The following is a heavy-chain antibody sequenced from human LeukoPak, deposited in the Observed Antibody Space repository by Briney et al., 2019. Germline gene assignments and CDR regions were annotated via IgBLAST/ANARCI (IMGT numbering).Heavy chain of an antibody. Sequence: VGSLRLSCAASGFTFSSYAMSWVRQAPGKGLQGVSNISCSGDSTYYEDAVDGRCTTCRDNSNNTPFLQMNSLRDENTALYYCTKEYSRSGDEWDYWGQGTLVTVSS. CDR1: GFTFSSYA. CDR2: ISCSGDST. J-gene: IGHJ4*02. V-gene: IGHV3-23*01. D-gene: IGHD6-6*01. CDR3: TKEYSRSGDEWDY.